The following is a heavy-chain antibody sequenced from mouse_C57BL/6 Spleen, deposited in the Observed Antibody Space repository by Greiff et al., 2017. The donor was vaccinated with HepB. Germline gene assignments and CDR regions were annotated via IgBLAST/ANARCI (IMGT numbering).Heavy chain of an antibody. Sequence: DVKLQESGPGLVKPSQSLSLTCSVTGYSITSGYYWNWIRQFPGNKLEWMGYISYDGSNNYNPSLKNRISITRDTSKNQFFLKLNSVTTEDTATYYCAREGALSYGSSYWYFDVWGTGTTVTVSS. V-gene: IGHV3-6*01. CDR2: ISYDGSN. CDR3: AREGALSYGSSYWYFDV. D-gene: IGHD1-1*01. CDR1: GYSITSGYY. J-gene: IGHJ1*03.